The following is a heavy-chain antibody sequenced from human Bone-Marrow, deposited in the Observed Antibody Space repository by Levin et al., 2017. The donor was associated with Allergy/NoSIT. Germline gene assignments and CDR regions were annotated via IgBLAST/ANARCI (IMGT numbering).Heavy chain of an antibody. J-gene: IGHJ5*02. V-gene: IGHV4-30-4*01. CDR2: IYYSGST. CDR1: GGSISSGDYY. Sequence: LRLSCTVSGGSISSGDYYWSWIRQPPGKGLEWIGYIYYSGSTYYNPSLKSRVTISVDTSKNQFSLKLSSVTAADTAVYYCARERVGLLWFGEIYWFDPWGQGTLVTVSS. D-gene: IGHD3-10*01. CDR3: ARERVGLLWFGEIYWFDP.